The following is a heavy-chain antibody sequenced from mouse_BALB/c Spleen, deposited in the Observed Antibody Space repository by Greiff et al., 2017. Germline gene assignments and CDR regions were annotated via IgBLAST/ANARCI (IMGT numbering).Heavy chain of an antibody. CDR1: GFTFSSFG. D-gene: IGHD1-1*01. CDR2: ISSGSSTI. CDR3: ARNYGSSYWFAY. Sequence: EVKLVESGGGLVQPGGSRKLSCAASGFTFSSFGMHWVRQAPEKGLEWVAYISSGSSTIYYADTVKGRFTISRDNPKNTLFLQMTSLRSEDTAMYDCARNYGSSYWFAYWGQGTLVTVSA. V-gene: IGHV5-17*02. J-gene: IGHJ3*01.